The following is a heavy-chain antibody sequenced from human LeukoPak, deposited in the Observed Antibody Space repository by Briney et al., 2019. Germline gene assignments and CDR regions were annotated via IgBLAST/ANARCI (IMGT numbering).Heavy chain of an antibody. CDR2: IWYDGSNK. Sequence: GGSLRLSCAASGFTFSSYGMHWVRQAPGKGLEWVAVIWYDGSNKYYADSVKGRFTISRDNSKNTLYLQMNSLRAEDTAVYCCAREVGATIQRFDYWGQGTLVTVSS. J-gene: IGHJ4*02. D-gene: IGHD1-26*01. CDR1: GFTFSSYG. CDR3: AREVGATIQRFDY. V-gene: IGHV3-33*01.